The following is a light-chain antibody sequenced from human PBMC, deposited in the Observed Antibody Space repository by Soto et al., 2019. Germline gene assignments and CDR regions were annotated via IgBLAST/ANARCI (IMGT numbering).Light chain of an antibody. CDR3: SSYTSSSTYV. Sequence: LTQPASVSGSPGQSITISCTGTSSDVGGYNYVSWYQQHPGKAPKLMIYDVSNRPSGVSNRFSGSKSGNTASLTISGLQAEDEADYYCSSYTSSSTYVFGTGTQLTVL. CDR2: DVS. J-gene: IGLJ1*01. V-gene: IGLV2-14*01. CDR1: SSDVGGYNY.